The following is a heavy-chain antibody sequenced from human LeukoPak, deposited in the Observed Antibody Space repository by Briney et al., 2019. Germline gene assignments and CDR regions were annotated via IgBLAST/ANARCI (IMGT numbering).Heavy chain of an antibody. J-gene: IGHJ4*02. CDR2: IYYSGNT. Sequence: KASETLSLTCTVSGGSISSSYYYWGWIRQPPGKGLEWIGSIYYSGNTYCNPSLKSRVTVSVDTSKNQFSLRLSSVTAADTAVYYCARDMGTAELSDILTGYYIAVVRGYFDYWGQGTLVTVSS. CDR1: GGSISSSYYY. D-gene: IGHD3-9*01. CDR3: ARDMGTAELSDILTGYYIAVVRGYFDY. V-gene: IGHV4-39*07.